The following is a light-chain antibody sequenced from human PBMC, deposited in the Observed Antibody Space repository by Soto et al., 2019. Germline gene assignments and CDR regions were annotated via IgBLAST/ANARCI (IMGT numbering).Light chain of an antibody. CDR3: QHYANWPRT. CDR2: GAS. V-gene: IGKV3-15*01. CDR1: QSVSSS. Sequence: EIVMTQSPATLSVSPGEGVTLSCRASQSVSSSLAWYQQKPGQSPRLLIYGASTRATGIPARFSGSGSGTEFTLTISSLQSEDFAIYYCQHYANWPRTFGLGTKVDIK. J-gene: IGKJ1*01.